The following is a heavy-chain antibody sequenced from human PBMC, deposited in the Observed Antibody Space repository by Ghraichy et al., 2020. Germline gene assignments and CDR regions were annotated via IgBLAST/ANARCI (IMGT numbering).Heavy chain of an antibody. CDR2: IYTSGST. V-gene: IGHV4-4*09. CDR3: ASHGFGYYDFWSGYYTPNSALSYFDY. Sequence: SETLSLTCTVSGGSISSYYWSWIRQPPGKGLEWIGYIYTSGSTNYNPSLKSRVTISVDTSKNQFSLKLSSVTAADTAVYYCASHGFGYYDFWSGYYTPNSALSYFDYWGQGTLVTVSS. CDR1: GGSISSYY. D-gene: IGHD3-3*01. J-gene: IGHJ4*02.